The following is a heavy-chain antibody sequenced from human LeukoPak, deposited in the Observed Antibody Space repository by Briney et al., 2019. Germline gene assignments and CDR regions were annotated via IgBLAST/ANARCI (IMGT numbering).Heavy chain of an antibody. CDR2: IYTSGST. J-gene: IGHJ4*02. CDR3: ARNLWM. D-gene: IGHD1-1*01. Sequence: SETLSLTCTVSGGSISSGSYYWRWIRQPAGKGLEWIGRIYTSGSTNYNPSLKSRVTISVDTSKNQFSLKLSSVTAADTAVYYCARNLWMGGQGTLVTVSS. V-gene: IGHV4-61*02. CDR1: GGSISSGSYY.